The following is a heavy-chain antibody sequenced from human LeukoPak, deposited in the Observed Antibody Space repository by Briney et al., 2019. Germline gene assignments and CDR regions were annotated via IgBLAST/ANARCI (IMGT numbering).Heavy chain of an antibody. J-gene: IGHJ1*01. CDR2: ISSSTSTI. V-gene: IGHV3-48*02. Sequence: GGSLRLSCAASGFTFSSYSMNWVRQAPGKGLEWISYISSSTSTIYYAGSVKGRFTISRDNAKNSLYLQMNSLRDEDTAVYYCARAQYYDSSGYYYEDYFQHWGQGTLVTVSS. CDR3: ARAQYYDSSGYYYEDYFQH. CDR1: GFTFSSYS. D-gene: IGHD3-22*01.